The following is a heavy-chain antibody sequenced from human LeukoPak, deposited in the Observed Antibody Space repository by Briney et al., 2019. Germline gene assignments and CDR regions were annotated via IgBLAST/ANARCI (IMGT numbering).Heavy chain of an antibody. V-gene: IGHV3-74*01. CDR1: GFTFSSYW. D-gene: IGHD6-13*01. J-gene: IGHJ4*02. CDR3: ARSGLVAAAPVGY. CDR2: INSDGSST. Sequence: GGSLRLSCAASGFTFSSYWMHWVRQAPGKGLVWVSRINSDGSSTSYADSVEGRFTISRDNAKNTLYLQMNSLRAEDTAVYYCARSGLVAAAPVGYWGQGTLVTVSS.